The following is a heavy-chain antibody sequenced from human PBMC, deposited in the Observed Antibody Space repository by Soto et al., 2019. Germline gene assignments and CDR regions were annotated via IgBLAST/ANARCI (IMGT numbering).Heavy chain of an antibody. D-gene: IGHD3-10*01. CDR3: AREDYYGPGSYYNVPWFDP. CDR1: GFTFSAYA. CDR2: INGDGSPT. V-gene: IGHV3-23*01. J-gene: IGHJ5*02. Sequence: GGSLRLSCAVSGFTFSAYAMTWVRQGPWKGLEWVSSINGDGSPTYYADSVKGRFTISRDNFKNTLYLQMNSLRGEDTAVYYCAREDYYGPGSYYNVPWFDPWGQGTLVTVSS.